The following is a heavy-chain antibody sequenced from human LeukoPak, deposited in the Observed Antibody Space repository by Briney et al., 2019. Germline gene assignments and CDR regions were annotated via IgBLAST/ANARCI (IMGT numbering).Heavy chain of an antibody. Sequence: PGGSLRLSCAASGFTFSSYWMSWVRQAPGKGLEWVANIKQDGSEKYYVDSVKGRFTISRDNSKNTLYLQMNSLRAEDTAVYYCAREDVVVVAARYYYYGMDVWGQGTTVTVSS. V-gene: IGHV3-7*01. CDR1: GFTFSSYW. CDR3: AREDVVVVAARYYYYGMDV. D-gene: IGHD2-15*01. CDR2: IKQDGSEK. J-gene: IGHJ6*02.